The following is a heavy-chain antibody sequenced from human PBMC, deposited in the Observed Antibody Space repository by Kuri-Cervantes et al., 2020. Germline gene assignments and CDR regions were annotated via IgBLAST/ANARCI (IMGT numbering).Heavy chain of an antibody. J-gene: IGHJ4*02. CDR1: GFTFSNYA. V-gene: IGHV3-23*01. Sequence: GESLKISCAASGFTFSNYAMSWVRQAPGKGLEWVSGINWNGGRTGYADSVRGRFTVSRDNSKNTLYLHMSSLRVEDTAVYYCGITAKTMTGPFDYWGQGTLVTVSS. D-gene: IGHD3-9*01. CDR3: GITAKTMTGPFDY. CDR2: INWNGGRT.